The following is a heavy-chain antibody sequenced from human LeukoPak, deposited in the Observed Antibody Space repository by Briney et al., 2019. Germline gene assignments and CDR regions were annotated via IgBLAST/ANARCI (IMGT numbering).Heavy chain of an antibody. D-gene: IGHD5-12*01. CDR2: ISYDGSSK. J-gene: IGHJ2*01. CDR3: AKDRSYSGYSGLSWYFDL. Sequence: GGSLRLSCAASGFTFSSYGMHWVHQAPGKGLEWVAVISYDGSSKYYADSVKGRFTISRDNSKNTLYLQMNSLRAEDTAVYYCAKDRSYSGYSGLSWYFDLWGRGTLVTVSS. CDR1: GFTFSSYG. V-gene: IGHV3-30*18.